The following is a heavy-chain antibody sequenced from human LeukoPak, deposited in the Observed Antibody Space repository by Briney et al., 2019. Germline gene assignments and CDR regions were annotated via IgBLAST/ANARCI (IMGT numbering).Heavy chain of an antibody. V-gene: IGHV1-2*02. J-gene: IGHJ4*02. CDR3: ARDVGEYCSSTNCYASHY. Sequence: GASVKVSCKASGCTFTGYYIHWVRQAPGQGLEWMGWINPHSGGTNYAQTFQGGATMTRDTSINTAYMELSSLRSDGTAVYYCARDVGEYCSSTNCYASHYWGQGTLVTVSS. D-gene: IGHD2-2*01. CDR1: GCTFTGYY. CDR2: INPHSGGT.